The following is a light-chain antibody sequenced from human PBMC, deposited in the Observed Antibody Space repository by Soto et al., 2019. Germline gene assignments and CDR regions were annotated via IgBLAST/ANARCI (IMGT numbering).Light chain of an antibody. CDR1: SSDVGGYNF. CDR2: EVS. V-gene: IGLV2-14*01. J-gene: IGLJ1*01. Sequence: QSALTQPGSVSGSPGQSITISCTGTSSDVGGYNFVSWYQQHPGKAPKLMISEVSNRPSGVSNRFSGSKSGNTASLTISGLQTEDEADYYCSSYTITTALVFGSGTKVTVL. CDR3: SSYTITTALV.